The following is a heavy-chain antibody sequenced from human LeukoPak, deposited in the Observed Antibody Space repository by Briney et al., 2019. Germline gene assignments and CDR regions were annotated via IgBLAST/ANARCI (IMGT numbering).Heavy chain of an antibody. V-gene: IGHV1-2*02. D-gene: IGHD3-10*01. CDR1: GYTFTGYY. CDR2: INPNSGGT. Sequence: ASVKVSCKASGYTFTGYYMHWVRQAPGQGLEWMGWINPNSGGTNYAQKLQGRVTMTTDTSTSTAYMELRSLRSDDTAVYYCARRKGSGNYYYYYGMDVWGQGTTVTVSS. J-gene: IGHJ6*02. CDR3: ARRKGSGNYYYYYGMDV.